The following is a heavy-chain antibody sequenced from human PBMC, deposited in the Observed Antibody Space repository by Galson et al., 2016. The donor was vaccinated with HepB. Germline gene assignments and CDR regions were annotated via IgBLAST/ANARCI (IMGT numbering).Heavy chain of an antibody. CDR2: IYYRGST. D-gene: IGHD3-22*01. J-gene: IGHJ5*02. Sequence: ETLSLTCTVSGGSISSSSYYWGWIRQPPGKGLEWIGSIYYRGSTYYNPSLKSRVTISVDTSKNQFPLKLSSVTAADTAVYYCARPAPYYYDSIAYSRVHNWFDPWGQGTLVTVSS. CDR1: GGSISSSSYY. CDR3: ARPAPYYYDSIAYSRVHNWFDP. V-gene: IGHV4-39*06.